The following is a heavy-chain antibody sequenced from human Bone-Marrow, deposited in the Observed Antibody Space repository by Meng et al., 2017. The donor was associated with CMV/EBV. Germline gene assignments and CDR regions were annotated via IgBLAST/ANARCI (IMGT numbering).Heavy chain of an antibody. Sequence: SETLSLTCTVSGGSISSYYWSWIRQPPGKGLEWIGYIYYSGSTYYNPSLKSRVTISVDTSKNQFSLKLSSVTAADTAVYYCARVHYYGSGPLGMDVWGQGTTVTVSS. V-gene: IGHV4-59*12. CDR2: IYYSGST. CDR1: GGSISSYY. J-gene: IGHJ6*02. D-gene: IGHD3-10*01. CDR3: ARVHYYGSGPLGMDV.